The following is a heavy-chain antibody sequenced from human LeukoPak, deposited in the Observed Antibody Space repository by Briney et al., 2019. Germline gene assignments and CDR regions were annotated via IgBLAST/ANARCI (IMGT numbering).Heavy chain of an antibody. Sequence: SETLSLTCTVSGASISSYYWSWIRQPPGKGLDYIGYIHYSGITNYNPSLKSRVTLSVDTSKNQFSLRLSSVTAADTAVYYCARMGRDGSIFDYWGQGTLVTVSS. D-gene: IGHD2-15*01. V-gene: IGHV4-59*08. J-gene: IGHJ4*02. CDR1: GASISSYY. CDR2: IHYSGIT. CDR3: ARMGRDGSIFDY.